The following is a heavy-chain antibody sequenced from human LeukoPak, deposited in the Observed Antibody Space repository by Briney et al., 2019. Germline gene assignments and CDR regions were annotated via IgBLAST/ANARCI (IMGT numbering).Heavy chain of an antibody. Sequence: ASVKVSCKASGYTFTSYDINWVRQATGQGLEWMGWMNPNSGNTGYAQKFQGRVTMTRNTSISTAYMELSSLRSEDTAVYYCARVHLAWAAALDYYYYYYMDVWGKGTTVTVSS. J-gene: IGHJ6*03. V-gene: IGHV1-8*01. CDR3: ARVHLAWAAALDYYYYYYMDV. CDR2: MNPNSGNT. D-gene: IGHD6-13*01. CDR1: GYTFTSYD.